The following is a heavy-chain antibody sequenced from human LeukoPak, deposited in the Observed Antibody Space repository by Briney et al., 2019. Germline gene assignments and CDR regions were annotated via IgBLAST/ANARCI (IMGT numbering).Heavy chain of an antibody. Sequence: GGSLRLSCAAYGFTFSSYAMSWVRQAPGKGLEWLSAISGSGGSTYYADSVKGRFTISRDNSKNTLYLQMNSLRAEDTAVYYCAGIWSGYNSWFDPWGQGTLVTVSS. D-gene: IGHD3-3*01. CDR3: AGIWSGYNSWFDP. V-gene: IGHV3-23*01. CDR1: GFTFSSYA. J-gene: IGHJ5*02. CDR2: ISGSGGST.